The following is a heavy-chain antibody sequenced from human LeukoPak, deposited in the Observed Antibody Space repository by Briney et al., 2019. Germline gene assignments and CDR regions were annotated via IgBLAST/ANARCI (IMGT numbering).Heavy chain of an antibody. D-gene: IGHD3-10*01. CDR2: INPSGGST. CDR1: GYTFTSYY. J-gene: IGHJ3*02. CDR3: AREFGQPNDAFDI. Sequence: ASVKVSSKASGYTFTSYYMHWVRQAPGQGLEWMGIINPSGGSTSYAQKFQGRVTMTRDTSTSTVYMELSSLRSEDTAVYYCAREFGQPNDAFDIWGQGTMVTVSS. V-gene: IGHV1-46*01.